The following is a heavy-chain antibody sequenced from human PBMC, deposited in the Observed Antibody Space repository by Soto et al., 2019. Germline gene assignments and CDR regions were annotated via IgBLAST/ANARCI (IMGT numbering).Heavy chain of an antibody. J-gene: IGHJ5*02. V-gene: IGHV4-31*03. CDR3: ARAMRDGSGSYYHGGNWFDP. Sequence: QVQLQESGPGLVKPSQTLSLTCTVSGGSISSGGYYWSWLRQHPGKGLEWIGYIYYSGSTYYNPSRKSRVTISVDTSKNPFSVKLSSVTAGDMAVYYCARAMRDGSGSYYHGGNWFDPWGQGTLVPVSS. CDR1: GGSISSGGYY. D-gene: IGHD3-10*01. CDR2: IYYSGST.